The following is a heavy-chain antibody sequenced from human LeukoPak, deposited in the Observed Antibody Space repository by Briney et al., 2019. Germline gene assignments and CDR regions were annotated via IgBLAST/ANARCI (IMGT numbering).Heavy chain of an antibody. CDR1: GGTFSSYA. V-gene: IGHV1-69*05. CDR2: IIPIFGTA. CDR3: ARGGYSYGYGFDY. J-gene: IGHJ4*02. Sequence: GASVKVSCKASGGTFSSYAISWVRQAPGQGLEWMGRIIPIFGTANYAQKFQGRVTITTDESTSTAYMELSSLRSEHTAVYYCARGGYSYGYGFDYWGQGTLVTVSS. D-gene: IGHD5-18*01.